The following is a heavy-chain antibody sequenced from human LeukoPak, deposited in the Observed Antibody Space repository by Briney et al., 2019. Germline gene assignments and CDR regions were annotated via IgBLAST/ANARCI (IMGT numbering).Heavy chain of an antibody. CDR1: GYTFTSYA. CDR2: INTNTGNP. D-gene: IGHD3-16*02. Sequence: ASVKVSCKASGYTFTSYAMNWVRQAPGQGLEWMGWINTNTGNPTYAQGFTGRFVFSLGTSVSTAYLQISSLKAEDTAVYYCARVGDMITFGGVIVFSYWGQGTLVTVSS. CDR3: ARVGDMITFGGVIVFSY. V-gene: IGHV7-4-1*02. J-gene: IGHJ4*02.